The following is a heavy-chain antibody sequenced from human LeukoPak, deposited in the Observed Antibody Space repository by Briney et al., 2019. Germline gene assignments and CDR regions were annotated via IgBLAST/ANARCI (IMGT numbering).Heavy chain of an antibody. Sequence: PGGSLRLSWAGSGFTFNNYAMSWVRQAPGKGREWLSGISGGGVNTYYADSVKGRFTISRDNSENTLYLQMNSLRAEDTAVYYCAKGDPYSSNWLSMDVWGKGTTVTVSS. V-gene: IGHV3-23*01. J-gene: IGHJ6*03. CDR2: ISGGGVNT. CDR1: GFTFNNYA. CDR3: AKGDPYSSNWLSMDV. D-gene: IGHD6-13*01.